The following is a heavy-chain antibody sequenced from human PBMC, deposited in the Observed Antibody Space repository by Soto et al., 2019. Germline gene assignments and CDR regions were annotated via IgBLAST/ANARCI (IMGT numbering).Heavy chain of an antibody. Sequence: VKGSCKASGGTFSSYAISWVRQAPGQGLEWMGGIIPIFGTANYAQKSQGRVTITADESTSTAYMELSSLRSEDTAVYYCARGYCSGGSCSRSYYYGMDVWGQGTTVTVSS. J-gene: IGHJ6*02. CDR2: IIPIFGTA. D-gene: IGHD2-15*01. V-gene: IGHV1-69*01. CDR1: GGTFSSYA. CDR3: ARGYCSGGSCSRSYYYGMDV.